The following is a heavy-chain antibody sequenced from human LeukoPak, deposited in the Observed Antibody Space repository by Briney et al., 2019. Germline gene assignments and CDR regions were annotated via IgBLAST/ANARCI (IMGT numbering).Heavy chain of an antibody. CDR1: GFSFSNYS. CDR3: ARGHQELIY. D-gene: IGHD3-10*01. V-gene: IGHV3-21*01. J-gene: IGHJ4*02. CDR2: IRGLSGYI. Sequence: GGSLRLSCAASGFSFSNYSMNWVRQAPGRGLEWVSHIRGLSGYIYYADSVRGRFTISRDNAKNSLYLQMNSLRVEDTAVYYCARGHQELIYWGQGTLVTVSS.